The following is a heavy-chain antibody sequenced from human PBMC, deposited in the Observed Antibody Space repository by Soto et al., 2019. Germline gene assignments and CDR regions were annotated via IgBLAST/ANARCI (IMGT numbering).Heavy chain of an antibody. CDR3: VRDNYAYGTGGMDV. V-gene: IGHV3-23*01. Sequence: GGSLRLSCAASGFTFSSYAMSWVRQAPGKGLEWVSAISGSGGSTYYADSVKGRFTISRDNSKNTLYLQMNSLRAEETAAYYCVRDNYAYGTGGMDVWCQAITVTVS. CDR1: GFTFSSYA. D-gene: IGHD2-8*02. J-gene: IGHJ6*02. CDR2: ISGSGGST.